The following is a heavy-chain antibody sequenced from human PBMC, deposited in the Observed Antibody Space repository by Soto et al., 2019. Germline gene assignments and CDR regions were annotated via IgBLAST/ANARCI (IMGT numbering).Heavy chain of an antibody. CDR3: ARDLGQGNGPFDY. J-gene: IGHJ4*02. CDR2: IWHDGGKK. CDR1: GFTFNTYG. D-gene: IGHD1-26*01. Sequence: ESVGGVVQPGRSLRLSCAASGFTFNTYGMHWVRQAPGKGLEWVAVIWHDGGKKYYADSAKGRFTISRDNSKNTLFLQMNSLRAEDTAVYYCARDLGQGNGPFDYWGQGTLVTVSS. V-gene: IGHV3-33*02.